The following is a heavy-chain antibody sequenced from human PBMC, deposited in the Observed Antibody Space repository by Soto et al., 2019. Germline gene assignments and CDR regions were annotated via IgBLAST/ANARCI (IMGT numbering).Heavy chain of an antibody. Sequence: GGSLRLSCAASGFTFSSYGMHWVRQAPGKGLEWVAVISYDGSNKYYADSVKGRFTISRDNSKNTLYLQMNSLRAEDTAVYYCAKDKRGREFRGYCSSTSCHEYFQHWGQGTLVTVSS. J-gene: IGHJ1*01. CDR2: ISYDGSNK. V-gene: IGHV3-30*18. D-gene: IGHD2-2*01. CDR3: AKDKRGREFRGYCSSTSCHEYFQH. CDR1: GFTFSSYG.